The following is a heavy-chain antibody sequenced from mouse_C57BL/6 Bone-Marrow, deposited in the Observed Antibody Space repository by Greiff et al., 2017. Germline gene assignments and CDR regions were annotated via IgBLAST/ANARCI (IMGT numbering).Heavy chain of an antibody. CDR3: TTTGSSYAMDY. V-gene: IGHV14-4*01. Sequence: EVQGVESGAELVRPGASVKLSCTASGFNIKDDYMHWVKQRPEQGLEWIGWIDPENGDTEYASKFQGKATRTADTSSNTAYLQLSSLTSEDTAVYYCTTTGSSYAMDYWGQGTSVTVSS. J-gene: IGHJ4*01. CDR1: GFNIKDDY. CDR2: IDPENGDT. D-gene: IGHD1-1*01.